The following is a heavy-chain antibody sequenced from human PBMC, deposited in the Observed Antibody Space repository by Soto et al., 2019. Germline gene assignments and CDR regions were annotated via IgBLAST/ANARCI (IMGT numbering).Heavy chain of an antibody. CDR2: ISYDGSNK. V-gene: IGHV3-30*18. Sequence: QVQLVESGGGVVQPGRSVRLSCAASGFTFSSYGMHWVRQARGKGPEWVAVISYDGSNKYYADSVKGRFTISRDNSKNTLYLQMNSLRAEDTAVYYCAKIYGDYGGENYFDYWGQGTLVTVSS. J-gene: IGHJ4*02. CDR3: AKIYGDYGGENYFDY. CDR1: GFTFSSYG. D-gene: IGHD4-17*01.